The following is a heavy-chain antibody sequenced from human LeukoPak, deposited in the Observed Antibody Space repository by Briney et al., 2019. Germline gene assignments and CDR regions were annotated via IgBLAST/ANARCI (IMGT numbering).Heavy chain of an antibody. V-gene: IGHV3-30-3*01. J-gene: IGHJ6*02. CDR1: GFTFSSYA. CDR3: ARGFAHYGMDV. Sequence: SGGSLRPSCAASGFTFSSYAMHWVRQAPGKGLEWVAVISYDGSNKYYADSVKGRFTISRDNSKNTLYLQMNSLRAEDTAVYYCARGFAHYGMDVWGQGTTVTVSS. D-gene: IGHD3-10*01. CDR2: ISYDGSNK.